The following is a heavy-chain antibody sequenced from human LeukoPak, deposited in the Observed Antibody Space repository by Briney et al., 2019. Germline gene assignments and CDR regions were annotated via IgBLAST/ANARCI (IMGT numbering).Heavy chain of an antibody. Sequence: PSETLSLTCAVYGGSFSGYYWSWIRQPPGKGLEWIGEINHSGSTTYNPSLKSRVTISVDTSKNQFSLKLSSVTAGDTAVYYCARLKPARYYYDSSGPDYWGQGTLVTVSS. J-gene: IGHJ4*02. CDR3: ARLKPARYYYDSSGPDY. CDR1: GGSFSGYY. D-gene: IGHD3-22*01. CDR2: INHSGST. V-gene: IGHV4-34*01.